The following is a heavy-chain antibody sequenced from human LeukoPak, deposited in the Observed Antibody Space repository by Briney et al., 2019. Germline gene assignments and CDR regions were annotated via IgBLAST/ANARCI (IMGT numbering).Heavy chain of an antibody. J-gene: IGHJ6*03. CDR1: GYSISSGYY. CDR2: IHHSGNT. CDR3: ARVDSSSWYDYYYMDV. V-gene: IGHV4-38-2*02. Sequence: SETLSLTCTVSGYSISSGYYWGWIRQPPGKGLEWIGSIHHSGNTYYNPPLKSRVTISVDTSKNQFSLKLSSVTAADTAVYYCARVDSSSWYDYYYMDVWGKGTTVTVSS. D-gene: IGHD6-13*01.